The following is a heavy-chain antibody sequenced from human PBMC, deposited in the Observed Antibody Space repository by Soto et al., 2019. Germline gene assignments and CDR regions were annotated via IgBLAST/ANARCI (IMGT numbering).Heavy chain of an antibody. Sequence: SLRLSCTASGFTFSNYAMSWVRQAPGKGLEWVSTFSGSGGSTYYADSVKGRFTISRDNSKNTLYLQMNSLRAEDTAVYYCAKDSQQWLPPQFSDYWGQGTLVTVSS. D-gene: IGHD6-19*01. CDR3: AKDSQQWLPPQFSDY. CDR1: GFTFSNYA. CDR2: FSGSGGST. V-gene: IGHV3-23*01. J-gene: IGHJ4*02.